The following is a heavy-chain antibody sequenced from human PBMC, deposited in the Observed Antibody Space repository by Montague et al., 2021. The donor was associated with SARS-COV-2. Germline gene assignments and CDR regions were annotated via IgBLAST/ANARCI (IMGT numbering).Heavy chain of an antibody. CDR2: IYSSGST. J-gene: IGHJ6*02. CDR1: GEPISGFF. Sequence: SETLSLTCSVSGEPISGFFWNWTRQPAGKGLEWIGRIYSSGSTNFNPSLKSRVTMSVDPSKSQFSLKLTSGTAADTAVYYCARVGTLVRGVFISDAMDVWGQGTTVTVSS. V-gene: IGHV4-4*07. CDR3: ARVGTLVRGVFISDAMDV. D-gene: IGHD3-10*01.